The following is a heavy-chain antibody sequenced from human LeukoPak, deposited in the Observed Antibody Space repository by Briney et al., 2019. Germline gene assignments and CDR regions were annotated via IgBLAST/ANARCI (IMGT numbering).Heavy chain of an antibody. J-gene: IGHJ4*02. CDR2: IFSSGST. CDR3: ARGILTGLDYFDC. Sequence: SETLSLTCTVSGGSISGNYWSWIRQPAGKGLEWIGRIFSSGSTNYNPSLKSRLAMSVDTSNNQFSLRMSSVTAADTAVYYCARGILTGLDYFDCWGEGTLVTVSS. CDR1: GGSISGNY. V-gene: IGHV4-4*07. D-gene: IGHD3-9*01.